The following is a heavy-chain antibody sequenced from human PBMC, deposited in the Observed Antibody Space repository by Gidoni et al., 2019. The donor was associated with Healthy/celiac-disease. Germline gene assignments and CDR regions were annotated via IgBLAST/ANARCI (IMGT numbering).Heavy chain of an antibody. D-gene: IGHD3-3*01. CDR3: AKDALRFLEWLPLYNWFDP. CDR1: GFTFSNYG. V-gene: IGHV3-30*18. J-gene: IGHJ5*02. Sequence: QVQLVESGGGVVQPGRSLSLSCEAYGFTFSNYGMHWVRQAPGKGLEWVAVISSDGSNKYHAGSVEGRFAISRDNSKNTLYLQMNSLRAEDTAVYYCAKDALRFLEWLPLYNWFDPWGQGTLVTVSS. CDR2: ISSDGSNK.